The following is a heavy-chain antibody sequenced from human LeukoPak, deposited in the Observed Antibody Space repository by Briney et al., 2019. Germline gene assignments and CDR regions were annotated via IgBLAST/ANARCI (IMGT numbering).Heavy chain of an antibody. Sequence: GGSLRLSCAASGFTFSSYGMHWVRQAPGKGLEWVAVISYDGSNKYYADSVKGRFTISRDNAKNSLYLQMNSLRAEDTAVYYCASDLMVRGVTHDYWGQGTLVTVSS. CDR1: GFTFSSYG. V-gene: IGHV3-30*03. CDR2: ISYDGSNK. J-gene: IGHJ4*02. D-gene: IGHD3-10*01. CDR3: ASDLMVRGVTHDY.